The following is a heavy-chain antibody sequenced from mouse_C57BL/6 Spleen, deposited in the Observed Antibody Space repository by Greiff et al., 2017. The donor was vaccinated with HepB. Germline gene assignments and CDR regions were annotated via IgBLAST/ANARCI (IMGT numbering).Heavy chain of an antibody. D-gene: IGHD2-2*01. J-gene: IGHJ4*01. CDR2: IYPGDGDT. V-gene: IGHV1-80*01. CDR3: AIRPMVTTGYYAMDY. CDR1: GYAFSSYW. Sequence: VQLQQSGAELVKPGASVKISCKASGYAFSSYWMNWVKQRPGKGLAWIGQIYPGDGDTNYNGKFKGKATLTADQSSSTAYMQLSSLTSEDSAVYFCAIRPMVTTGYYAMDYWGQGTSVTVSS.